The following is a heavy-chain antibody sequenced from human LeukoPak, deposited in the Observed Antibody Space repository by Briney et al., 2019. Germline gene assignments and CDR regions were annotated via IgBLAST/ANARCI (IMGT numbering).Heavy chain of an antibody. CDR2: IWYGGSNK. CDR1: GFTFSSYG. J-gene: IGHJ4*02. V-gene: IGHV3-33*08. CDR3: LTDYDSSGYLDY. Sequence: PGGSLRLSCAASGFTFSSYGMHWVRQAPGKGLEWVAVIWYGGSNKYYADSVKGRFTISRDNSKNTLYLQMNSLRAEDTAVYYCLTDYDSSGYLDYWGQGTLVTVSS. D-gene: IGHD3-22*01.